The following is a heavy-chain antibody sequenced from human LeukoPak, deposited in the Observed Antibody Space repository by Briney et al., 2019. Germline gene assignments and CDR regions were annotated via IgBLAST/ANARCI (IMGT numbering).Heavy chain of an antibody. CDR2: IKSKTDGGTT. J-gene: IGHJ4*02. V-gene: IGHV3-15*01. CDR3: ARVRWELPDY. Sequence: GGSLRLSCAASGFTFSNAWMSWVRHAPGKGLEWDGRIKSKTDGGTTDYAAPVKGRFTISRDDSKNTLYLQMNSLRAEDTAVYYCARVRWELPDYWGQGTLVTVSS. CDR1: GFTFSNAW. D-gene: IGHD1-26*01.